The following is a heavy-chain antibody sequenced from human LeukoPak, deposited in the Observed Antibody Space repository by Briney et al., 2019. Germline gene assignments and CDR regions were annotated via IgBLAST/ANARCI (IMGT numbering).Heavy chain of an antibody. V-gene: IGHV2-5*02. Sequence: ESGPTLVKHTQTLTLTCTFSGFSLSTSGVGVGWIRQPPGKALEWLALNYLDDDKRYSPSLKSRLTITKGTSKNQVVLTMTNMDPVDTATYYCAYRRVDTAMAYYFDYWGQGTLVTVSS. CDR1: GFSLSTSGVG. J-gene: IGHJ4*02. D-gene: IGHD5-18*01. CDR3: AYRRVDTAMAYYFDY. CDR2: NYLDDDK.